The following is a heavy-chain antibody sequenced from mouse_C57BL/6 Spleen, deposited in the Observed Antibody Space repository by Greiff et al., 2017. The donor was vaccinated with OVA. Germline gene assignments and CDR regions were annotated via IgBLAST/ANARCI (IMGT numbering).Heavy chain of an antibody. J-gene: IGHJ3*01. CDR2: IYPGSGNT. D-gene: IGHD2-5*01. CDR3: ARGKYSNYIAY. CDR1: GYTFTDYY. Sequence: VQLQQSGAELVRPGASVKLSCKASGYTFTDYYINWVKQRPGQGLEWIARIYPGSGNTYYNEKFKGKATLTAEKSSSTAYMQLSSLTSEDSAVYFCARGKYSNYIAYWGQGTLVTVSA. V-gene: IGHV1-76*01.